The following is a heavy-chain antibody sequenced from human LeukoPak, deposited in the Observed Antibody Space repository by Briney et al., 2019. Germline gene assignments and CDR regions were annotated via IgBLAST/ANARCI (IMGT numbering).Heavy chain of an antibody. CDR2: IKQDGSEK. V-gene: IGHV3-7*03. Sequence: GGSLRLSCAASGFTFSNYWMTWVRQAPGKGLEWVANIKQDGSEKYYVDSVKGRFTISRDNSKNMLFLQMNSLRAEDTAVYYCARGGAGVYFFDYWGQGILVTVSS. CDR1: GFTFSNYW. J-gene: IGHJ4*02. CDR3: ARGGAGVYFFDY. D-gene: IGHD6-13*01.